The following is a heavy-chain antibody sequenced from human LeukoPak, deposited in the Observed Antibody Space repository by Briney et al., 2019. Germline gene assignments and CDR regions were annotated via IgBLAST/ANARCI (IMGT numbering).Heavy chain of an antibody. Sequence: ASVKVSCKASGYTYTTYGISWVRQAPGQGPEWMGWISGNGDNTKYVQEFQGRVTMTTDTSTSTAYMDLRSLRSDDTAIYYCARVHGYYIGLYYFDYWGQGTLVTVSS. V-gene: IGHV1-18*01. CDR1: GYTYTTYG. CDR2: ISGNGDNT. CDR3: ARVHGYYIGLYYFDY. D-gene: IGHD4-17*01. J-gene: IGHJ4*02.